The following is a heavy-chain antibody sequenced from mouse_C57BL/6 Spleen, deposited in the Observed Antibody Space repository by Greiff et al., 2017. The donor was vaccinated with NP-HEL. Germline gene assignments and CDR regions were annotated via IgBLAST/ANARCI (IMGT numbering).Heavy chain of an antibody. CDR1: GYTFTSYT. CDR3: ARGGLDRRETFDY. V-gene: IGHV1-4*01. J-gene: IGHJ2*01. Sequence: QVQLKESGAELARPGASVKMSCKASGYTFTSYTMHWVKQRPGQGLEWIGYINPRSGYTKYNQKFKDTATLTADKSSSTAYMQLSSLTAEDSAFYYCARGGLDRRETFDYWGQGTTLTVSS. D-gene: IGHD2-14*01. CDR2: INPRSGYT.